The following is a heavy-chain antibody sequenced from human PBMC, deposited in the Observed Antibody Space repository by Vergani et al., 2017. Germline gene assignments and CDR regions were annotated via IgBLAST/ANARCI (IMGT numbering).Heavy chain of an antibody. CDR3: ARCVLDSKCRHNWFGP. V-gene: IGHV1-8*01. J-gene: IGHJ5*02. D-gene: IGHD3/OR15-3a*01. CDR2: MNPKSGNT. Sequence: QEQLVQSGAEVRKPGASVKVSCKASGYNFTSFDINWVRLATGQGLEWMGWMNPKSGNTAYAAKFQGRITMTRDSSTDTDYMEMKSLRSEDTAIYFCARCVLDSKCRHNWFGPWVQGTVVTVSS. CDR1: GYNFTSFD.